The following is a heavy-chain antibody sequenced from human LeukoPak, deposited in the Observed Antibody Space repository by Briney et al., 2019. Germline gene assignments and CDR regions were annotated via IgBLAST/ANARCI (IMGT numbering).Heavy chain of an antibody. CDR2: ISAYNGNT. D-gene: IGHD6-19*01. V-gene: IGHV1-18*01. CDR1: GYTFTSYG. J-gene: IGHJ4*02. Sequence: ASVKVSCKASGYTFTSYGISWVRQAPGQGLEWMGWISAYNGNTNYAQKFQGRVTMTRDTSTSTVYMELSSLRSEDTAVYYCATATYSSGWYSPDYWGQGTLVTVSS. CDR3: ATATYSSGWYSPDY.